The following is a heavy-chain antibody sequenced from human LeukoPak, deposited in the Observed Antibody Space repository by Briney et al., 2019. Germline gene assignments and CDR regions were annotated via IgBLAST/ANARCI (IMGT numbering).Heavy chain of an antibody. CDR1: GYTFTGYY. Sequence: ASVKVSCKASGYTFTGYYMHWVRQARGQGLEWMGLINPNSGGTNYAQKFQGRVTITADKSTSTAYMELSSLRSEDTAVYYCSRSSIIAAAGPYYFDYWGQGTLVTVSS. J-gene: IGHJ4*02. CDR3: SRSSIIAAAGPYYFDY. D-gene: IGHD6-13*01. CDR2: INPNSGGT. V-gene: IGHV1-2*02.